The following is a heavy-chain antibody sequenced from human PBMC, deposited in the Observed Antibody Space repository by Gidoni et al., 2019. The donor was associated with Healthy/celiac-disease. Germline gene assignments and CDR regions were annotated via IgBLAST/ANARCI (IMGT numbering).Heavy chain of an antibody. Sequence: QVQLVESGGGVVQPGRSLRLSCAASGFTFSSYGMHWVRQAPGKGLEWVAVISYDGSNKYYADSVKGRFTISRDNSKNTLYLQMNSLRAEDTAVYYCAKDLRPYGDYVLDYWGQGTLVTVSS. CDR3: AKDLRPYGDYVLDY. J-gene: IGHJ4*02. CDR1: GFTFSSYG. V-gene: IGHV3-30*18. D-gene: IGHD4-17*01. CDR2: ISYDGSNK.